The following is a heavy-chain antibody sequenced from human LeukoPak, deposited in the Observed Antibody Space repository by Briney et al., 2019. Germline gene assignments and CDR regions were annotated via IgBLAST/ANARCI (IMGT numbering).Heavy chain of an antibody. D-gene: IGHD3-16*01. CDR1: GGTFSSYA. J-gene: IGHJ4*02. V-gene: IGHV1-69*06. CDR3: ARSALMMGYFDH. CDR2: IIHIFRTA. Sequence: GASVKVSCKASGGTFSSYAISWVRQAPGQGLEWMGGIIHIFRTANYAQKFQRRVTITADKPTSTAYLELSSLSSEDTAVYYCARSALMMGYFDHWGQGTLVTVSS.